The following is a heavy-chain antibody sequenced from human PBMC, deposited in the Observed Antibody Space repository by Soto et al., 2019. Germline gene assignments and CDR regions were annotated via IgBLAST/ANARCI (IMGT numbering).Heavy chain of an antibody. CDR3: ARGSEAVLTQDYFDY. V-gene: IGHV3-30-3*01. Sequence: QVQLVESGGGVVQPGRSLRLSCAASGFTFSSYAMHWVRQAPGKGLEWVAVISYDGSNKYYADSVKGRFTISRDNSKNTLYLQMNSLRAEDTAVYYCARGSEAVLTQDYFDYWGQGTLVTVSS. CDR2: ISYDGSNK. D-gene: IGHD3-10*01. J-gene: IGHJ4*02. CDR1: GFTFSSYA.